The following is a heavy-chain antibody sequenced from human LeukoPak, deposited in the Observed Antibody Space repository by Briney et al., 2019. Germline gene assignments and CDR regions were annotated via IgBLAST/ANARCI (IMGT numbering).Heavy chain of an antibody. V-gene: IGHV4-31*03. D-gene: IGHD3-22*01. CDR2: IYYSGST. CDR3: ERGLPNYYDSSGYQGYFDY. J-gene: IGHJ4*02. CDR1: GGSISSGGYY. Sequence: SQTLSLTCTVSGGSISSGGYYWSWIRQHPGKGLEWIGYIYYSGSTYYNPSLKSRVTISVDTSKNQFSLKLSSVTAAETAVYYCERGLPNYYDSSGYQGYFDYWGQGTLVTVSS.